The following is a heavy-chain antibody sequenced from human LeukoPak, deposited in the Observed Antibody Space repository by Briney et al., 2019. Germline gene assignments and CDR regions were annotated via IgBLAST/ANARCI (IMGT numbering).Heavy chain of an antibody. CDR3: ARGHLWLQN. J-gene: IGHJ4*02. D-gene: IGHD3-3*02. CDR1: GLTLSNFW. V-gene: IGHV3-7*03. CDR2: INQDGSEK. Sequence: GGSLRLSCVASGLTLSNFWMTWVRQAPGEGLEWVASINQDGSEKYYVDSVKGRFIISRDNAKSSLYLQMDSLRAEETVVYHCARGHLWLQNWGQGTLVTVSS.